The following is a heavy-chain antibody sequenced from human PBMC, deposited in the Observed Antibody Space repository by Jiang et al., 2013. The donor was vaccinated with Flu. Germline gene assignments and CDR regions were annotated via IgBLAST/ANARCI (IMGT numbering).Heavy chain of an antibody. V-gene: IGHV4-31*03. CDR1: GGSISSGGYY. D-gene: IGHD3-3*01. Sequence: GPGLVKPSQTLSLTCTVSGGSISSGGYYWSWIRQHPGKGLEWIGYIYYSVTTYYNPSLKSRVTISVDTSKNHFSLKLSSVTAADTAVYYCARVSPKSRFLERFPPIDYWGQGTLITVSS. CDR3: ARVSPKSRFLERFPPIDY. CDR2: IYYSVTT. J-gene: IGHJ4*02.